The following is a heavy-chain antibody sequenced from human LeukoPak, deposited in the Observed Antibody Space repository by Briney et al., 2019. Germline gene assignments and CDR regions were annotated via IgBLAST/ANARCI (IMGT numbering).Heavy chain of an antibody. CDR1: GFTFSSYA. J-gene: IGHJ4*02. V-gene: IGHV3-23*01. CDR3: AKGYYDRSAYHSIFEF. Sequence: GGSLRLSCAASGFTFSSYAMSWVRQAPGKGLEWVSAISGSGGSTYYADSVKGRFTISRDNSKTTLYLQMNSLRAEDTAIYYCAKGYYDRSAYHSIFEFWGQGTLVSVSS. CDR2: ISGSGGST. D-gene: IGHD3-22*01.